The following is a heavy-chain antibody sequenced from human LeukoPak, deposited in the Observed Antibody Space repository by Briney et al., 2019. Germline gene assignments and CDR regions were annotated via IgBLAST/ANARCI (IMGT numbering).Heavy chain of an antibody. CDR2: IYYSGST. CDR1: GGSISSYY. CDR3: ARHSRGWRDYDSSRNWFDP. Sequence: SSETLSLTCTVSGGSISSYYWSWIRQPPGKGLEWIGYIYYSGSTNYNPSLESRVTISVDTSKNQFSLKLSSVTAADTAVYYCARHSRGWRDYDSSRNWFDPWGQGTLVTVSS. D-gene: IGHD3-22*01. V-gene: IGHV4-59*08. J-gene: IGHJ5*02.